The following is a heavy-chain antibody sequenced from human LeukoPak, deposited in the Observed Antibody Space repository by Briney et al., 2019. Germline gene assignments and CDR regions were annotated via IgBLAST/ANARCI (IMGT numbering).Heavy chain of an antibody. D-gene: IGHD1-26*01. CDR2: INHSGST. CDR1: GGSFSGYY. J-gene: IGHJ4*02. V-gene: IGHV4-34*01. CDR3: ARGAAVGATPFDY. Sequence: SQTLSLTCAVYGGSFSGYYWSGIRQPPGKGLECIGEINHSGSTNYNPSLKSRVTISVATSKNKFSLTLSTVTAADTAVYYCARGAAVGATPFDYWGQGTLVTVSS.